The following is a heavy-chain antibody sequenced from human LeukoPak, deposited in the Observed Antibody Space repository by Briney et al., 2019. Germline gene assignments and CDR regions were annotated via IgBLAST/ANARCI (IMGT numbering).Heavy chain of an antibody. CDR2: IKDDGSEE. J-gene: IGHJ4*02. D-gene: IGHD1-26*01. Sequence: GGSLRLSCAASGFNFNNYWMSWLRQAPGKGLEWVANIKDDGSEEYYVDSVKGRFTIVRDNAYNSLYLQWNSLRVEDTAIYFCARVTRRYSGNYWGQGTLVSVPS. CDR1: GFNFNNYW. CDR3: ARVTRRYSGNY. V-gene: IGHV3-7*03.